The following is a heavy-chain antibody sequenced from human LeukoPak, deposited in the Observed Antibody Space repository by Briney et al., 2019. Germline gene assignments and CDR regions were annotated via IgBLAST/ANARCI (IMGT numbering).Heavy chain of an antibody. D-gene: IGHD5-18*01. CDR1: GFTFSSYW. CDR2: IKQAGSEK. J-gene: IGHJ6*02. Sequence: GGSLRLSCVASGFTFSSYWMSWVRQAPGKGLEWVANIKQAGSEKYNVDSVKGRFTISRDNAKNSLYLQMNSLRAEDTAVYYCAKVLRYSYGYSYYYYYGMDVWGQGTTVTVSS. CDR3: AKVLRYSYGYSYYYYYGMDV. V-gene: IGHV3-7*01.